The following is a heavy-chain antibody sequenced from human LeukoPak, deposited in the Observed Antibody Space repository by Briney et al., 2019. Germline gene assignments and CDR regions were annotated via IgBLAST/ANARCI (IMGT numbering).Heavy chain of an antibody. Sequence: GGSLRLSCAASGFTFSSYWMSWVRQAPGKGLEWVANIKQDRSEKYYVDSVKGRFTISRDNAKNSLYLQMNSLRAEDTAVYYCARDKDDFPAPGVPAARVGYFDLWGRGTLVTVSS. CDR2: IKQDRSEK. J-gene: IGHJ2*01. D-gene: IGHD2-2*01. V-gene: IGHV3-7*01. CDR1: GFTFSSYW. CDR3: ARDKDDFPAPGVPAARVGYFDL.